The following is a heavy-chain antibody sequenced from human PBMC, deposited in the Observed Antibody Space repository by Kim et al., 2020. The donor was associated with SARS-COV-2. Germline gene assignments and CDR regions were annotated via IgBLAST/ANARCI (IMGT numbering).Heavy chain of an antibody. CDR3: ASCMLDIYYDSSGTFDY. Sequence: SETLSLTCAVYGGSFSGYYWSWIRQPPGKGLEWIGEINHSGSTNYNPSLKSRVTISVDTSKNQFSLKLSSVTAADTAVYYCASCMLDIYYDSSGTFDYWGQGTLVTVSS. J-gene: IGHJ4*02. CDR1: GGSFSGYY. CDR2: INHSGST. D-gene: IGHD3-22*01. V-gene: IGHV4-34*01.